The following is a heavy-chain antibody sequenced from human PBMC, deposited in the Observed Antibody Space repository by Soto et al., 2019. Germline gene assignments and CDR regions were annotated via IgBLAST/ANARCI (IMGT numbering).Heavy chain of an antibody. Sequence: QVQLQQWGAGLLKPLETLSLTCAVYGGSFSDYYWSWIRQRPGKGLEWVGEMNHGGSTNYSPSLKSRVTISVDTSKNQVSLKLSTVTAADTAVYYCARLTAVEPGRGGGYYYDYMDVWGKGTTVTVS. D-gene: IGHD2-2*01. CDR3: ARLTAVEPGRGGGYYYDYMDV. J-gene: IGHJ6*03. V-gene: IGHV4-34*01. CDR1: GGSFSDYY. CDR2: MNHGGST.